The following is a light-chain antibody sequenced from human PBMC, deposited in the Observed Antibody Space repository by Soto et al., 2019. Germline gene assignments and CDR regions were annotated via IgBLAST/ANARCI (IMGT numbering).Light chain of an antibody. Sequence: EIVLTQSPATLSLSPGERATLSCRASQSVSSYLAWYQPKPGQAPRLLIYDASNRATGIPARFSGSGSGTDFTLTISSLEPEEFAVYYCQQRSNWPITFGQGTRLEIK. J-gene: IGKJ5*01. CDR3: QQRSNWPIT. V-gene: IGKV3-11*01. CDR2: DAS. CDR1: QSVSSY.